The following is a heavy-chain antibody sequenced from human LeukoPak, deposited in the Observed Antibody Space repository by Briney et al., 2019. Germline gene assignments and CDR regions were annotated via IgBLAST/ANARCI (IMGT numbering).Heavy chain of an antibody. CDR1: GFTVSSNY. J-gene: IGHJ5*02. CDR2: IYSGGST. V-gene: IGHV3-53*01. Sequence: GGSLRLSCAASGFTVSSNYVSWVRQAPGKGLEWVSVIYSGGSTYYADSVKGRFTISRDNSKNTLYLQMNSLRAEDTAVYYCARSVAVAGTNWFDPWGQGTLVTVSS. D-gene: IGHD6-19*01. CDR3: ARSVAVAGTNWFDP.